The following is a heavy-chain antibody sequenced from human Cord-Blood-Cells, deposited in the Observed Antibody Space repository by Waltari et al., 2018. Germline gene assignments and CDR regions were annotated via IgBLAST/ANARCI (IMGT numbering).Heavy chain of an antibody. J-gene: IGHJ4*02. D-gene: IGHD6-13*01. Sequence: QVQLQQWGAGLLKPSETLSLTCAVYGGSFSGYYWSWIRQPPGKGLEWIGEINHSGSTNYNPSLKSLFTISVETSKNQFSLKLSSVTAADTAVYYCARPGGAAAGTLNYFDYWGQGTLVTVSS. CDR3: ARPGGAAAGTLNYFDY. CDR2: INHSGST. CDR1: GGSFSGYY. V-gene: IGHV4-34*01.